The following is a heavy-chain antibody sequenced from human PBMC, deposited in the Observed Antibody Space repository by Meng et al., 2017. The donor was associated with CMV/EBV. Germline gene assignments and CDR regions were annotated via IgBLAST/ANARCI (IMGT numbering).Heavy chain of an antibody. CDR1: GGSFSGYF. J-gene: IGHJ6*02. CDR2: INHSGST. CDR3: ARGSGGLGGSYPNYYYYYGMDV. D-gene: IGHD1-26*01. Sequence: ETLSLTCAIYGGSFSGYFWSWIRQPPGKGLEWIGEINHSGSTNYNPSLKSRVTISVDTSKNQFSLKLSSVTAADTAVYYCARGSGGLGGSYPNYYYYYGMDVWGQGTTVTVSS. V-gene: IGHV4-34*01.